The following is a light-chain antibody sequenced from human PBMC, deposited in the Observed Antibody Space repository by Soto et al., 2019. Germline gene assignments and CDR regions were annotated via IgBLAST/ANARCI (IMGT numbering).Light chain of an antibody. CDR1: QSVSSS. Sequence: EVVMTQSPATLSMSPGERATLSCRASQSVSSSLAWYQQKPGQAPRLLIYGASTRATGIPDRFSGSGSETEFTLTISSLQAEDFASYYWQQYNNWWTFGQGTKVEIK. J-gene: IGKJ1*01. CDR3: QQYNNWWT. CDR2: GAS. V-gene: IGKV3-15*01.